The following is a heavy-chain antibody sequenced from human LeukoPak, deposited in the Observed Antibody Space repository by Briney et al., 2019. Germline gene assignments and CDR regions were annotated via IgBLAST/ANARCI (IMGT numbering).Heavy chain of an antibody. J-gene: IGHJ6*03. V-gene: IGHV3-33*01. CDR1: GFTFSRYG. CDR2: IWYDGSNK. Sequence: GGSLRLSCAASGFTFSRYGMHWVRQAPGKGLEWVAVIWYDGSNKYYADSVKGRLTISRDNSKNTVYLQMNSLRAEDTAVYYCVGSSSSYYYYYMDVWGKGTTVTVSS. CDR3: VGSSSSYYYYYMDV. D-gene: IGHD6-6*01.